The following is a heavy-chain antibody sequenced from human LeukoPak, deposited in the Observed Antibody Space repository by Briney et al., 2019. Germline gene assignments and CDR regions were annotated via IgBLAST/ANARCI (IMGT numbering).Heavy chain of an antibody. CDR1: GGSISSYY. J-gene: IGHJ4*02. D-gene: IGHD5-24*01. V-gene: IGHV4-59*01. Sequence: SETLSLTWTVSGGSISSYYWSWIRQPPGKGLEWIGYIYYSGSTNYNPSLKSRVTISVDTSKNQFSLKLSSVTAADTAVYYCARGARKDGYSFDYWGQGTLVTVSS. CDR3: ARGARKDGYSFDY. CDR2: IYYSGST.